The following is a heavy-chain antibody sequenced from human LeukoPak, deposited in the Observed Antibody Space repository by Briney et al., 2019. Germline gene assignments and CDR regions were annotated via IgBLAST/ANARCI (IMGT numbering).Heavy chain of an antibody. CDR2: IWHDGINT. CDR1: GFTFSAYR. Sequence: PGGSLTLSCTASGFTFSAYRMHWLRQSPGKGLECLAFIWHDGINTFYADSVKGLFTIYRDNSKNTVYLEMNSLRAEDTAVYYCGRDGTGTSLVRGVIGNFDYWGQGTLVTVSS. CDR3: GRDGTGTSLVRGVIGNFDY. J-gene: IGHJ4*02. V-gene: IGHV3-33*01. D-gene: IGHD3-10*01.